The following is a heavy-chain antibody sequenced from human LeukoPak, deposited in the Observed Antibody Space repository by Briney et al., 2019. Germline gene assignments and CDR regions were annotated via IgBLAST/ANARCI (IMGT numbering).Heavy chain of an antibody. Sequence: PGGSLRLSCAASGFPFSYYGMHWFRQAPGKGLEWVAFIRYDGSNKYYADSVKGRFTISRDNSKNTLYLQMNSLRAEDTAVYYCAKERHCSGGSCRYFDYWGQGTLVTVSS. D-gene: IGHD2-15*01. CDR2: IRYDGSNK. J-gene: IGHJ4*02. CDR3: AKERHCSGGSCRYFDY. CDR1: GFPFSYYG. V-gene: IGHV3-30*02.